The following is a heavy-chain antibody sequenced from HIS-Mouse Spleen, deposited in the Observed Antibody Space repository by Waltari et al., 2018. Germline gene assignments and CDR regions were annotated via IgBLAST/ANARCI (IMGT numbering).Heavy chain of an antibody. D-gene: IGHD6-13*01. CDR3: ARRGYSSSWYQH. J-gene: IGHJ1*01. Sequence: QITLKESGPTLVKPTQTLTLTCTFSGFSLSTSGVGVGWIRQPPGKALEWLALIYWDDAKRYSPSLKSRLTITTDTSKNQVVLTMTNMDTVDTATYYCARRGYSSSWYQHWGQGTLVTVSS. V-gene: IGHV2-5*02. CDR1: GFSLSTSGVG. CDR2: IYWDDAK.